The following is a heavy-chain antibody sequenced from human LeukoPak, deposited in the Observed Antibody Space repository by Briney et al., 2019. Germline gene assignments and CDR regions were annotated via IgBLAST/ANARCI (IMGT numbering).Heavy chain of an antibody. J-gene: IGHJ5*02. CDR2: MYSGGDT. V-gene: IGHV3-53*01. CDR1: GFTVSDNY. Sequence: GGSLRLSCAASGFTVSDNYMSWVRQAPGKGLEWFSVMYSGGDTYYANSVKGRFTFSRDISKNTLYLQMSGLRTEDTAMYYCARDAPQVPAAGVLASWGRGTLVTVSS. CDR3: ARDAPQVPAAGVLAS. D-gene: IGHD6-13*01.